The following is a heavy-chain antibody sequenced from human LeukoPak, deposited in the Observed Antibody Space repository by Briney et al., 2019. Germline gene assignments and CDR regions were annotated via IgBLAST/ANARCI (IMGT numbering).Heavy chain of an antibody. D-gene: IGHD7-27*01. J-gene: IGHJ4*02. V-gene: IGHV3-33*01. CDR3: ALGQLGDIDY. CDR1: GFTFSIYG. Sequence: PGGSLRLSCAASGFTFSIYGMHWVRQAPNKGLEWVAIIWNDGSNKYYADSVKGRFTISRDNSKNTLYLQMNSLRAEDTAVYYCALGQLGDIDYWGQGTLVTVSS. CDR2: IWNDGSNK.